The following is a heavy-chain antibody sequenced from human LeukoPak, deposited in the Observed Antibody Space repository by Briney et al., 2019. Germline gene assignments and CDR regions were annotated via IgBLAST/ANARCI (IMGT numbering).Heavy chain of an antibody. Sequence: GASVTVPCKASGYTFTSYGISWVRQAPGQGLEWMGWISAYNGNTNYAQKLQGRVTMTTDTSTSTAYMELRSLRSDDTAVYYCARSTDSPIAAAGPNYYYYMDVWGKGTTVTVSS. CDR3: ARSTDSPIAAAGPNYYYYMDV. CDR2: ISAYNGNT. V-gene: IGHV1-18*01. J-gene: IGHJ6*03. D-gene: IGHD6-13*01. CDR1: GYTFTSYG.